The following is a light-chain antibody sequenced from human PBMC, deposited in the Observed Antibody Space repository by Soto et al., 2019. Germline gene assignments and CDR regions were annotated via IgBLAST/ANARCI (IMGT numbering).Light chain of an antibody. CDR2: AND. CDR1: RSNIGGNA. Sequence: QTVLTQPPSVSGTPGQRVTISCSGSRSNIGGNAVTWYQQVPGTAPKLLIYANDQRPSGISDRFSGSKSSTSASLAISGLQSEDEAEYYCAVWDDTLRGLFGVGTKLTVL. V-gene: IGLV1-44*01. J-gene: IGLJ2*01. CDR3: AVWDDTLRGL.